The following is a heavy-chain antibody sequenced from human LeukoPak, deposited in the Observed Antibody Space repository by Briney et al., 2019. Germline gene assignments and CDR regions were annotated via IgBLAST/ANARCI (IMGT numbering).Heavy chain of an antibody. CDR2: IFYSGST. V-gene: IGHV4-30-4*01. CDR3: ARGWNTRLGGVPHNWFDS. Sequence: PSETLSLTCVVSGGSISRGDWYWSWPRQSPGKGLEWIGNIFYSGSTYYHPSLKSRVTILVDTSKNQFSLRLSSVTAADTAVYYCARGWNTRLGGVPHNWFDSWGQGTLVTVSS. J-gene: IGHJ5*01. CDR1: GGSISRGDWY. D-gene: IGHD3-16*01.